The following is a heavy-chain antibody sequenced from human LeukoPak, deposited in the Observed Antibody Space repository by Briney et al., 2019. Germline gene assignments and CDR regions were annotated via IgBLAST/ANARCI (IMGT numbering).Heavy chain of an antibody. D-gene: IGHD4-17*01. J-gene: IGHJ5*02. CDR1: GFTFTSYG. V-gene: IGHV3-23*01. CDR3: TKKRTTSVTDWFDP. CDR2: ISNSGGAT. Sequence: GGSLRLSCAASGFTFTSYGMTWVRQAPGKGLEWVSSISNSGGATHYADSVKGRFTISRDNSKNTLFLQMNSLRVEDTATYYCTKKRTTSVTDWFDPWGQGTLVTVSS.